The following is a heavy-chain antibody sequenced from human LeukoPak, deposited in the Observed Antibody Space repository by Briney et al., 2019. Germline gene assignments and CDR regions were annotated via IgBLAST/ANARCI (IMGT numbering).Heavy chain of an antibody. J-gene: IGHJ5*02. V-gene: IGHV4-4*07. Sequence: SETLSLTCTVSGDSINNYYWSWIRQPAGKGLEWIGRLYTSGSTYYNPSLKSRVTMSVDTSMKQFSLKLSSVTAADTAVYYCAREGPPPGNWFDPWGQGTLVTVSS. CDR2: LYTSGST. CDR1: GDSINNYY. CDR3: AREGPPPGNWFDP.